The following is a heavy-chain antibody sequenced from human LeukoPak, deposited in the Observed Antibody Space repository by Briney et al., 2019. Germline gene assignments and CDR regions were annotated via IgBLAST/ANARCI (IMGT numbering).Heavy chain of an antibody. Sequence: PGGSLRLSCAASGFTFSSYAMSWVRQAPGKGLEWVSAISGSGGSTYYADSVKGRFTISRDNSKNTLYLQMNSLRAEDTAVYYCVKGRTYYYGSSGYFWGQGTLVTVSS. CDR1: GFTFSSYA. V-gene: IGHV3-23*01. CDR3: VKGRTYYYGSSGYF. J-gene: IGHJ4*02. D-gene: IGHD3-22*01. CDR2: ISGSGGST.